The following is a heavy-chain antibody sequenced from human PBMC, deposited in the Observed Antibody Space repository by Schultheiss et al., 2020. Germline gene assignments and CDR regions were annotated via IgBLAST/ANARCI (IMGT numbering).Heavy chain of an antibody. V-gene: IGHV1-69*01. D-gene: IGHD6-19*01. CDR3: ARPPLRGYSSGWYLD. Sequence: SVKVSGKASGGTFSSYAISWVRQAPGQGLEWMGGIIPIFGTSNYAQKFQGRVTITADESTSAAYMELSSLRSEDTAVYYCARPPLRGYSSGWYLDWGQGTLVTVAS. CDR2: IIPIFGTS. CDR1: GGTFSSYA. J-gene: IGHJ4*02.